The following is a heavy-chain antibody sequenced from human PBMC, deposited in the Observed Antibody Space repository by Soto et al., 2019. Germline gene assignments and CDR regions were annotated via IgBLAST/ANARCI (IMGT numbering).Heavy chain of an antibody. D-gene: IGHD3-22*01. CDR2: IYYSGST. J-gene: IGHJ4*02. CDR3: AREKSSADYYDSSGSFDY. V-gene: IGHV4-30-4*01. Sequence: SETLSLTCTVSGGSISSGDYYWSWIRQPPGKGLEWIGYIYYSGSTYYNPSLKSRVTISVDTSKNQFSLKLSSVTAADTAVYYCAREKSSADYYDSSGSFDYWGQGTLVTVSS. CDR1: GGSISSGDYY.